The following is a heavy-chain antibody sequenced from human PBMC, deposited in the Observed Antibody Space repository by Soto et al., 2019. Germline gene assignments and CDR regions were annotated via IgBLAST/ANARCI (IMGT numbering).Heavy chain of an antibody. V-gene: IGHV3-21*01. CDR2: ISSSSYI. CDR1: GFTSSRYS. CDR3: ARFGYSRAYYGMDV. J-gene: IGHJ6*02. Sequence: PGGSLRLSCAASGFTSSRYSMNWVRQAPGKGLEWVSSISSSSYIYYADSVKGRFTISRDNAKNSLYLQMNSLRAEDTAVYYCARFGYSRAYYGMDVWGQGTTVTVSS. D-gene: IGHD6-13*01.